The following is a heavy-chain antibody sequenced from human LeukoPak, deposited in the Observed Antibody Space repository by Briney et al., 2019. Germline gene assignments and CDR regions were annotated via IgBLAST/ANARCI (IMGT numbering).Heavy chain of an antibody. Sequence: GESLRLSCAASGFTFSSYSMNWVRQAPGKGLEWVSSISSSSSNIYYADSVKGRFTISRDNAKNSLYLQMNSLRAEDTAVYYCARSVTIFGPGGAFDIWGQGTMVTVSS. D-gene: IGHD3-3*01. J-gene: IGHJ3*02. CDR3: ARSVTIFGPGGAFDI. CDR1: GFTFSSYS. CDR2: ISSSSSNI. V-gene: IGHV3-21*01.